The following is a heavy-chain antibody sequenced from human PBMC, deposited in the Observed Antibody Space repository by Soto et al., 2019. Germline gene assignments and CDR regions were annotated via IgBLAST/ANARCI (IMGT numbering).Heavy chain of an antibody. CDR1: GASVSSNYW. D-gene: IGHD6-13*01. CDR2: INHRGSA. V-gene: IGHV4-4*02. CDR3: ARYNAASGTYYFDS. Sequence: PSETLSLTCAVSGASVSSNYWWSWVRQPPGKGPEWIGEINHRGSANYNPSLKSRVTISVDISKSQFSLRLTSVTAADTAVYYCARYNAASGTYYFDSWGQGALVTVSS. J-gene: IGHJ4*02.